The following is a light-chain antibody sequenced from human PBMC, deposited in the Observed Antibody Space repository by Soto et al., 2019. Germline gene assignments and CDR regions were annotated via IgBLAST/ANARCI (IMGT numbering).Light chain of an antibody. CDR3: NSYTTSSTCV. CDR1: SSDVGGYNY. J-gene: IGLJ1*01. Sequence: QSVLTQPASVSGPPGQSITISCTGTSSDVGGYNYVSWYQQHPGKAPKLMIYDVSNRPSGVSNRFSGSKSGNTASLTISGLQAEDEADYYCNSYTTSSTCVFGTGTKVTVL. CDR2: DVS. V-gene: IGLV2-14*01.